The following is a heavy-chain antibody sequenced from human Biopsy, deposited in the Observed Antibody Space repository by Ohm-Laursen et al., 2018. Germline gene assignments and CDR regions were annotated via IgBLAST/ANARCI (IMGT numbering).Heavy chain of an antibody. J-gene: IGHJ3*02. Sequence: TLSLTCTVSGGSISGSFWSWIRQAPGKGLEWIGYISYSRDTNYNPSLKSRITISVDTSKNQFSLKLTSVTAADTAVYYCAKHGSGWTGDDAFHIWGQGTMVTVSS. CDR2: ISYSRDT. V-gene: IGHV4-59*08. D-gene: IGHD6-19*01. CDR3: AKHGSGWTGDDAFHI. CDR1: GGSISGSF.